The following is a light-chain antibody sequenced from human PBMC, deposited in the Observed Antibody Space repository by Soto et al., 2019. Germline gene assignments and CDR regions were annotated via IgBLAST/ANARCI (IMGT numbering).Light chain of an antibody. Sequence: QSVLTRPPSVSAAPGQKVTISCSGSSSNIGINYVSWYQQLPGTAPKLLIYENDKRPSGIPDRFSGSKSGTSATLGITGLQTGDEADYYCGTWDGSLSAGVFGGGTKLTVL. J-gene: IGLJ3*02. V-gene: IGLV1-51*02. CDR1: SSNIGINY. CDR2: END. CDR3: GTWDGSLSAGV.